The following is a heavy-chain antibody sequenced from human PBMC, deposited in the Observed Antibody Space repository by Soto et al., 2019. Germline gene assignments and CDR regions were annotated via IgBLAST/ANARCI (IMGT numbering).Heavy chain of an antibody. Sequence: QVQLQESGPGLVKPSGTLSLTCAVSGGSISTSNWWSWVRQPPGKGLEWIGEVYRTGSTNYNPSLESRLTISVDKSKNQFSLKLTFVTAADTAVYYCAGARATIAAAAIFDCWGQGTLVTVSS. CDR3: AGARATIAAAAIFDC. D-gene: IGHD6-13*01. V-gene: IGHV4-4*02. CDR2: VYRTGST. CDR1: GGSISTSNW. J-gene: IGHJ4*02.